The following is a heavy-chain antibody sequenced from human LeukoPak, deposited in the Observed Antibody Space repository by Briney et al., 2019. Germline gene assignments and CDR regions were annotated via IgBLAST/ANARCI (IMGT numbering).Heavy chain of an antibody. CDR3: ASMQYYDFWSGYTQAEFDY. V-gene: IGHV3-21*01. CDR1: GFTFSSYS. D-gene: IGHD3-3*01. J-gene: IGHJ4*02. CDR2: ISSSSSYI. Sequence: EGSLRLSCAASGFTFSSYSMNWVRQAPGKGLEWVSSISSSSSYIYYADSVKGRFTISRDNAKNSLYLQINSLRAEDTAVSYCASMQYYDFWSGYTQAEFDYWGQGTLVTVSS.